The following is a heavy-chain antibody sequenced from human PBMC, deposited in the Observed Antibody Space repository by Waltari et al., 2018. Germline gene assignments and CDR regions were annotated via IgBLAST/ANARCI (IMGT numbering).Heavy chain of an antibody. J-gene: IGHJ4*02. CDR3: ARDRGRGLYLDT. CDR2: VRGDGRT. D-gene: IGHD2-15*01. V-gene: IGHV4-4*02. CDR1: GDSLGSTAC. Sequence: QLQLQESGPGLVRPSGTLSLICAVTGDSLGSTACWSWVRRPPGKGPEWIGQVRGDGRTNYNPSFASRVIISLDTSTHHFALEVTSATAADTALYYCARDRGRGLYLDTWGQGILVTVAP.